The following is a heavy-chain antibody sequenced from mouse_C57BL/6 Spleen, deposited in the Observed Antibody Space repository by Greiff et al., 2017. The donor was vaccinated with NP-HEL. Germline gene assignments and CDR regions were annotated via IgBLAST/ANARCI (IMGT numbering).Heavy chain of an antibody. D-gene: IGHD1-1*01. CDR3: ARRSSYGYLDV. V-gene: IGHV1-63*01. Sequence: VQLQQSGAELVRPGTSVKMSCKASGYTFTNYWIGWAQQRPGHGLEWIGYIYPGGGYTNYNEKCKGKATLTADKSSSLAYMQFSSLKSEDSAIYYCARRSSYGYLDVWGTGTTVTVSS. CDR1: GYTFTNYW. J-gene: IGHJ1*03. CDR2: IYPGGGYT.